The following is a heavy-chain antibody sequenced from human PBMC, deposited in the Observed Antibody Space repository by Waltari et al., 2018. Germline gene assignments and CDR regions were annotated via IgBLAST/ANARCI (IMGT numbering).Heavy chain of an antibody. D-gene: IGHD6-19*01. CDR1: GYTFTGYY. Sequence: QVQLVQSGAEVKKPGASVKVSCKASGYTFTGYYMHWVRQAPGQGLEWMGRNNPTRGGTNTAQECQGRVTMTRDTSISTAYMGLSRLRSDDTAVYYCARAEGIAVADPDYWGQGTLVTVSS. CDR2: NNPTRGGT. J-gene: IGHJ4*02. V-gene: IGHV1-2*02. CDR3: ARAEGIAVADPDY.